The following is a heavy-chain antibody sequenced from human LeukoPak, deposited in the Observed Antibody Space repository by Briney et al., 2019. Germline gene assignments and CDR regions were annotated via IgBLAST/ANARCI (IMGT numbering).Heavy chain of an antibody. V-gene: IGHV5-10-1*01. J-gene: IGHJ6*04. Sequence: GESLQISCQGSGYSFTSYWISWVRQMPGKGLEWMGRIDPSDSYTNYSPSFQGHVTISADKSISTAYLQWSSLKASDTAMYYCAIPSYDILTGYPNGMDVWGKGTTVTVSS. CDR2: IDPSDSYT. CDR1: GYSFTSYW. CDR3: AIPSYDILTGYPNGMDV. D-gene: IGHD3-9*01.